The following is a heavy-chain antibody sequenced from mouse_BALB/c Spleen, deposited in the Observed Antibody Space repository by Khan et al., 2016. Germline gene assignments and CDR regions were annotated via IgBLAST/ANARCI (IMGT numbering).Heavy chain of an antibody. CDR3: ASSTQSCHAMDY. Sequence: VQLQQSGPELMKPGASVKISCKASGYSFTSYYMHWVKQSHGKSLEWIGYIDPFNGGTSYNQKFKGKATLTVDKSSSTAYLHLSSLTSEDSAVYYCASSTQSCHAMDYWGQGASVTVSS. CDR1: GYSFTSYY. CDR2: IDPFNGGT. J-gene: IGHJ4*01. V-gene: IGHV1S135*01. D-gene: IGHD1-1*01.